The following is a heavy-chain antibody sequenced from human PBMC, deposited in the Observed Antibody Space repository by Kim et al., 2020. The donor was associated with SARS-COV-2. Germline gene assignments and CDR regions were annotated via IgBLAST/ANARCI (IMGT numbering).Heavy chain of an antibody. Sequence: SVKGRFTVSRDNAKNTLYLQMNSRRAEDTAVYYCARIRGITTQPHAFDVWGQGTMVTVSS. CDR3: ARIRGITTQPHAFDV. D-gene: IGHD3-10*01. V-gene: IGHV3-74*01. J-gene: IGHJ3*01.